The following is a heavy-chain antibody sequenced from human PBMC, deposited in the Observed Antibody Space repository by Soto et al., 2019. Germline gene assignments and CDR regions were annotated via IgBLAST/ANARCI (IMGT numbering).Heavy chain of an antibody. Sequence: QVQLMQSGAEVKKPGASVKVSCKSSGYTFSMSGISWVRQAPGQGLEWMGWISGYNGKTNYEQKFQDRVTMTTDTSTNMAYMELRSLRSDDTAVYYCAREGPRPYYYYCMDVWGQGTTVTVSS. V-gene: IGHV1-18*01. CDR3: AREGPRPYYYYCMDV. CDR2: ISGYNGKT. J-gene: IGHJ6*02. CDR1: GYTFSMSG.